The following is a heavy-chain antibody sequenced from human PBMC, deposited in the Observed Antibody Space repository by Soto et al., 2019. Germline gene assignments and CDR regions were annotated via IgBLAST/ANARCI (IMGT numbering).Heavy chain of an antibody. V-gene: IGHV1-69*06. CDR2: IIPIFNST. J-gene: IGHJ4*02. CDR3: AREGRGKKAGYNGLVSLGY. CDR1: GSRFSNYV. Sequence: QVQLVQSGAEVKTPGSSLKVSCKVSGSRFSNYVISWVRQAPGHGLEWLGRIIPIFNSTKYAQNFQGRVTITADKSTSTASLELSSLRSDDTAVYYCAREGRGKKAGYNGLVSLGYWGQGTLVTFSS. D-gene: IGHD2-2*02.